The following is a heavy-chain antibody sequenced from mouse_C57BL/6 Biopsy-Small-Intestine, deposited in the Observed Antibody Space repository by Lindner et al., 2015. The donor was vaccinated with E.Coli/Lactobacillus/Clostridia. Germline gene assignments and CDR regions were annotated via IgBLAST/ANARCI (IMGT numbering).Heavy chain of an antibody. CDR2: INPNYGTT. CDR1: GYTFTSYG. J-gene: IGHJ2*01. Sequence: VQLQESGAELARPGASVKLSCKASGYTFTSYGISWVKQRTGQGLEWIGVINPNYGTTAYNQKFKGKATLTVDQSSSTAYMQLNSLTFEDSAVYYCARWYYYGSSLDFDYWGQGTTLTVSS. V-gene: IGHV1-81*01. CDR3: ARWYYYGSSLDFDY. D-gene: IGHD1-1*01.